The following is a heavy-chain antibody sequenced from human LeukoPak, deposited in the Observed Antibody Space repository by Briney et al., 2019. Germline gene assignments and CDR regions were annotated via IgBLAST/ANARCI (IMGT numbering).Heavy chain of an antibody. CDR1: GFTFNNYA. Sequence: GGSLRLSCAASGFTFNNYAMNWVRQAPGKGLEWVSVISGSGGSTYYADSVKGRFTISRDNSKNTLYMQMNRLRAEDTAKYYCAKVAAGGYSYGLDYWGQGTLVTVSS. CDR3: AKVAAGGYSYGLDY. V-gene: IGHV3-23*01. J-gene: IGHJ4*02. D-gene: IGHD5-18*01. CDR2: ISGSGGST.